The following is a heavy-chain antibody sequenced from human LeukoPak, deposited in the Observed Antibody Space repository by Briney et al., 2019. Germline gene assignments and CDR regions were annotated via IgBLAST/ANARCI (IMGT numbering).Heavy chain of an antibody. CDR1: GYTFTSYY. D-gene: IGHD4-17*01. CDR2: INPSGGST. V-gene: IGHV1-46*01. CDR3: AREVGGGDYGDYDWVLDWFDP. Sequence: ASVKVSCKASGYTFTSYYMHWVRQAPGQGLEWMGIINPSGGSTSYAQKFQGRVTMTRDTSKNQFSLKLSSVTAADTAVYYCAREVGGGDYGDYDWVLDWFDPWGQGTLVTVSS. J-gene: IGHJ5*02.